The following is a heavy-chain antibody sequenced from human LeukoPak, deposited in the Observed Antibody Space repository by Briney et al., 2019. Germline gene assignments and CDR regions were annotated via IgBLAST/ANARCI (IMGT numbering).Heavy chain of an antibody. Sequence: PSETLSLTCTVSGGSISSYYWSWIRQPPGRGLEWIGYIYYSGSTNYNPSLKSRVTISVDTSKNQFSLKLSSVTAADTAVYFCARYYGLNGDYFDYWGQGTLVTVSS. J-gene: IGHJ4*02. V-gene: IGHV4-59*08. CDR1: GGSISSYY. D-gene: IGHD3-3*01. CDR3: ARYYGLNGDYFDY. CDR2: IYYSGST.